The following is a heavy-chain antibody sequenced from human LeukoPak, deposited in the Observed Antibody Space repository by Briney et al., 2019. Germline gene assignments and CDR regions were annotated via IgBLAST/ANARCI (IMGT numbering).Heavy chain of an antibody. CDR3: VRLRRNSDTSGYYYYYDF. Sequence: PGGSLRLPCTTSGFTFADYPVTWVRQAPGKGLEWVSSISVRSNYIYYADSVRGRFSISRDDARDSLFLQMNSLRAEDTAVYYCVRLRRNSDTSGYYYYYDFWGQGTLVTVSS. V-gene: IGHV3-21*01. CDR2: ISVRSNYI. CDR1: GFTFADYP. D-gene: IGHD3-22*01. J-gene: IGHJ4*02.